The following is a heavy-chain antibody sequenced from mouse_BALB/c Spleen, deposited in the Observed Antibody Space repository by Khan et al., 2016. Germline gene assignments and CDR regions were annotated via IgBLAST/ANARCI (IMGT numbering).Heavy chain of an antibody. D-gene: IGHD2-14*01. Sequence: QVQLKQSGAELVRPGSSVKISCKASGYAFSSYWMNWVKQRPGQGLEWIGQIYPGDGDTYYNGKFKGKATLNADKTSRTAIKQPSRLTSEDAAVYFCAGGTPLAYWGQGTLVTVSA. CDR2: IYPGDGDT. CDR3: AGGTPLAY. V-gene: IGHV1-80*01. CDR1: GYAFSSYW. J-gene: IGHJ3*01.